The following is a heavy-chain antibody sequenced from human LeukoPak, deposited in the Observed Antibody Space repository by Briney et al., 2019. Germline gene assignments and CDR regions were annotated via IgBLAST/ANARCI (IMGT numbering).Heavy chain of an antibody. Sequence: PSETLSLTCTVSGGSISSYHWSWIRQPPGKGLEWIGYIYYSGTTNYNPSLESRVTISVDTSKNQFSLKLSSVTAADTAVYYCARGVYIAAAQYGYWGQGTLVTVSS. CDR3: ARGVYIAAAQYGY. CDR2: IYYSGTT. D-gene: IGHD6-13*01. J-gene: IGHJ4*02. V-gene: IGHV4-59*01. CDR1: GGSISSYH.